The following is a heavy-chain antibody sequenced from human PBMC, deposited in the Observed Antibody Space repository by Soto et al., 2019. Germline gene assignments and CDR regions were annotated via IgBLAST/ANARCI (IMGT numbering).Heavy chain of an antibody. J-gene: IGHJ3*02. D-gene: IGHD3-22*01. Sequence: ASVKVSCKASGYTFTSYYMHWVRQAPGQGLEWMGIINPSGGSTSYAQKFQERVTITRDMSTSTAYMELSSLRSEDTAGYYCAAGEGYYDSSGYNYDAFDIWG. V-gene: IGHV1-46*01. CDR3: AAGEGYYDSSGYNYDAFDI. CDR2: INPSGGST. CDR1: GYTFTSYY.